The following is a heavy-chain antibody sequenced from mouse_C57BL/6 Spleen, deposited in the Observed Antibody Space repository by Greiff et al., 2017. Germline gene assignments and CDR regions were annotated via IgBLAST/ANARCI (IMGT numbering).Heavy chain of an antibody. Sequence: VQLQQPGAELVRPGSSVKLSCKASGYTFTSYWMDWVKQRPGQGLEWIGNIYPSDSETHYNQKFKDKATLTVDKSSSTAYMQLSSLTSEDSAVYYCARRTYDYDAMDYWGQGTSVTVSS. CDR3: ARRTYDYDAMDY. CDR1: GYTFTSYW. J-gene: IGHJ4*01. V-gene: IGHV1-61*01. D-gene: IGHD6-5*01. CDR2: IYPSDSET.